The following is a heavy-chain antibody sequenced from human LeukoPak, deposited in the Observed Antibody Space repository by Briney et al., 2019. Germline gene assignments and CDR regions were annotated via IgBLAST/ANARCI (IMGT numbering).Heavy chain of an antibody. J-gene: IGHJ4*02. CDR1: GFTVSSNY. CDR3: ARGGRPYCINGVCYSSGPWGFDY. D-gene: IGHD2-8*01. V-gene: IGHV3-53*01. CDR2: IYSGGST. Sequence: GGSLRLSCAASGFTVSSNYMSWVRQAPGKGLEWVSVIYSGGSTYYADSLKGRFTISRDNSKNTLHLQMNGLRAEDTAVYYCARGGRPYCINGVCYSSGPWGFDYWGQGTLVTVSS.